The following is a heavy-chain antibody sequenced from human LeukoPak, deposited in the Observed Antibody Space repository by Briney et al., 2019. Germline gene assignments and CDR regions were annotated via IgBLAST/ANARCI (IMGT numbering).Heavy chain of an antibody. CDR2: ISGNGRDT. V-gene: IGHV3-23*01. J-gene: IGHJ4*02. CDR1: GFTFSNYA. D-gene: IGHD2-15*01. CDR3: AKSPPLSHFDF. Sequence: GGSLRLSCAASGFTFSNYAMLWVRQAPGKGLEWVSSISGNGRDTHDADSVKGRFTISRDNSKNTLYLQMDSLRAEDTAVYYCAKSPPLSHFDFWGQGTLVTVSS.